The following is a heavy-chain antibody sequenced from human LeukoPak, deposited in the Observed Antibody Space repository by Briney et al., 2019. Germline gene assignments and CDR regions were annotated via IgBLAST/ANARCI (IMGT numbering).Heavy chain of an antibody. D-gene: IGHD3-10*02. CDR2: IYSGGST. CDR1: GFTVSSNY. Sequence: GGSLRLSCAASGFTVSSNYMSWVRQAPGKGLEWVSVIYSGGSTYYADSVKGRFTISRDNSKNTLYLQMNSLRAEDTAVYYCARPLGSGSYSPYYFDYWGQGTLVTVSS. V-gene: IGHV3-66*04. J-gene: IGHJ4*02. CDR3: ARPLGSGSYSPYYFDY.